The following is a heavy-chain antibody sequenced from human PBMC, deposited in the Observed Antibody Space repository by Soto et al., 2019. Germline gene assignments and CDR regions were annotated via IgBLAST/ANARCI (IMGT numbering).Heavy chain of an antibody. V-gene: IGHV3-7*01. CDR1: GFTFSSYW. Sequence: GGSLRLSCAASGFTFSSYWMSWVRQAPGKGLEWVANIKQDGSEKYYVDSVKGRFTISRDNAKNSLYLQMNSLRAEDTAVYYCARPSPEKRFLEWLLSSYYGMDGSGAETPV. D-gene: IGHD3-3*01. CDR3: ARPSPEKRFLEWLLSSYYGMDG. J-gene: IGHJ6*02. CDR2: IKQDGSEK.